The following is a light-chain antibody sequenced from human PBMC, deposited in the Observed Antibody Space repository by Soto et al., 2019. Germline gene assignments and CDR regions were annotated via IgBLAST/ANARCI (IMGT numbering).Light chain of an antibody. CDR1: QIVSSY. V-gene: IGKV3-15*01. CDR3: HQYNSWPPGT. J-gene: IGKJ2*01. Sequence: EIVLTQSPGTLSLSPGERATLSCRASQIVSSYYLAWYQQKPGQAPRLLISDASTRATGIPARFSGSGSGTEFTLTISSLQSEDFALYYCHQYNSWPPGTFGQGTKVDIK. CDR2: DAS.